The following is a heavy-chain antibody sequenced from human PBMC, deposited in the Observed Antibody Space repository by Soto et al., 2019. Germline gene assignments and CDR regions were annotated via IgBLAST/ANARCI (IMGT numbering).Heavy chain of an antibody. CDR2: ISGSGGST. Sequence: EVQLLESGGGLVQPGGSLRLSCAASGFTFSSYAMSWVRQAPGKGLEWVSAISGSGGSTYYADSVKGRFTISRDNAKNTLYLQKNSLRAEDTAVYYCAKDSDPVSTSSGDVWGQGTTVTVSS. D-gene: IGHD6-25*01. V-gene: IGHV3-23*01. CDR1: GFTFSSYA. J-gene: IGHJ6*02. CDR3: AKDSDPVSTSSGDV.